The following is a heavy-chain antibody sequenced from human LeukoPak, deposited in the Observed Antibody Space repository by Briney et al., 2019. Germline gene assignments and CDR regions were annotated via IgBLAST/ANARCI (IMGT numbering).Heavy chain of an antibody. V-gene: IGHV3-48*04. Sequence: GGSLRLSCAASGFTFSSYAMSWVRQAPGKGLEWVSYISSSGSTIYYADSVKGRFTISRDNAKNSLYLQMNSLRAEDTAVYYCARAYTAMAELDYWGQGTLVTVSS. D-gene: IGHD5-18*01. CDR3: ARAYTAMAELDY. CDR2: ISSSGSTI. CDR1: GFTFSSYA. J-gene: IGHJ4*02.